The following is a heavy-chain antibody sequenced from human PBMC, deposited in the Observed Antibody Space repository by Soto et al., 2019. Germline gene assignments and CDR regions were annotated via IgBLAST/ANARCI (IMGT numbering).Heavy chain of an antibody. Sequence: EVKLVESGGGLGKPGGSLRLSCAASGFTFSDASMNWVRQSPGKGLEWVARLKSKADGGTTDDAEPVRGKFSISRDDTQDILYLHMDRLKTEDPGLYDCATDTCRDWINALDYWGQGIPVTVSS. CDR3: ATDTCRDWINALDY. CDR1: GFTFSDAS. J-gene: IGHJ4*02. CDR2: LKSKADGGTT. D-gene: IGHD1-1*01. V-gene: IGHV3-15*07.